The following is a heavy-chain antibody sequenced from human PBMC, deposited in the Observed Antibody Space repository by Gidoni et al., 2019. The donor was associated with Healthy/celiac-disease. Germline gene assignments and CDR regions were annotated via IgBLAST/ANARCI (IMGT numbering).Heavy chain of an antibody. CDR1: GFSLSHARLG. D-gene: IGHD5-18*01. J-gene: IGHJ6*03. CDR2: IFSNDEK. Sequence: QVTLKESGPVLVKPTETLTLTCTVSGFSLSHARLGVSWIRQPPGKALEWLAHIFSNDEKSYSTSLKSRLTISKDTSKSQVVLTMTNMDPVDTATYYCARGYSYGWTYYYYYYMDVWGKGTTVTVSS. V-gene: IGHV2-26*01. CDR3: ARGYSYGWTYYYYYYMDV.